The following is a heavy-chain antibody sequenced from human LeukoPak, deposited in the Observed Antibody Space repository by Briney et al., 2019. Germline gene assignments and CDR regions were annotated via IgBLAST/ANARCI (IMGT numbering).Heavy chain of an antibody. CDR3: AVESLSKNDLLINY. CDR1: GFTFSSCG. Sequence: PGRSLRLSCAASGFTFSSCGMHWVRQAPGKGLEWVAFIWYDGSNKYYVDSVKGRFTISRDNSKNTLYLQMNSLRAEDTAVYYCAVESLSKNDLLINYWGQGTLVTVSS. V-gene: IGHV3-33*01. D-gene: IGHD1-1*01. CDR2: IWYDGSNK. J-gene: IGHJ4*02.